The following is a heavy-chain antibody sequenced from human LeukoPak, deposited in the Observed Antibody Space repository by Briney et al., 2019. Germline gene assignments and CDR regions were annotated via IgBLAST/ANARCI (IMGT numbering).Heavy chain of an antibody. CDR3: AKGSCSSTSCPHDY. CDR1: GFTFDDYA. Sequence: GRSLRLSCAASGFTFDDYAMHWVRQAPGKGLEWVSGISWNSGSIGYADSVKGRFTISRDNAKNSLYLQMNSLRAEDTALYYCAKGSCSSTSCPHDYWSQGTLVTVSS. CDR2: ISWNSGSI. J-gene: IGHJ4*02. D-gene: IGHD2-2*01. V-gene: IGHV3-9*01.